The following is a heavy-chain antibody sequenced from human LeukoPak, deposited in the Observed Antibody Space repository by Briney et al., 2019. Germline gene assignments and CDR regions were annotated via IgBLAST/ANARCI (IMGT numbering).Heavy chain of an antibody. Sequence: KPSETLSLTCAVYGGSFSGYYWSWIRQPPGKGLEWIGEIKHSGSTNYNPSPKSRVTLSVDTSKNQFALKLSSVPAADTAVYYCARKSRGSTIFGVPTIPHFDYWGQGTLVTVSS. CDR3: ARKSRGSTIFGVPTIPHFDY. CDR2: IKHSGST. D-gene: IGHD3-3*01. CDR1: GGSFSGYY. J-gene: IGHJ4*02. V-gene: IGHV4-34*01.